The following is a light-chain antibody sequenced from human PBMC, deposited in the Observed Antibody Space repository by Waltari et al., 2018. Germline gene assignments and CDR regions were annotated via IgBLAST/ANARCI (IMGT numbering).Light chain of an antibody. CDR1: QSVFNNSDKKNS. CDR3: QQYYSTPLT. CDR2: WAS. V-gene: IGKV4-1*01. Sequence: DIVMTQSPDSLALSLGERASINCRSNQSVFNNSDKKNSLAWYQQKPGQPPRLLIYWASTRESGVPDRFSGSGSGTDFALTISSLQAEDVAVYYCQQYYSTPLTFGGGTKVEIK. J-gene: IGKJ4*01.